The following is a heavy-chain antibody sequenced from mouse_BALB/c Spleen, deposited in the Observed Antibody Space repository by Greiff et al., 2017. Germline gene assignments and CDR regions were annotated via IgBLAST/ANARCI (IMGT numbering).Heavy chain of an antibody. J-gene: IGHJ3*01. D-gene: IGHD2-10*01. V-gene: IGHV10S3*01. CDR2: IRSKSNNYAT. CDR1: GFTFNTYA. CDR3: VRPPYYGNYLFAY. Sequence: GGGLVQPKGSLKLSCAASGFTFNTYAMNWVRPAPGKGLEWVARIRSKSNNYATYYADSVKDRFTISRDDSQSMLYLQMNNLKTEDTAMYYCVRPPYYGNYLFAYWGQGSLVTVSA.